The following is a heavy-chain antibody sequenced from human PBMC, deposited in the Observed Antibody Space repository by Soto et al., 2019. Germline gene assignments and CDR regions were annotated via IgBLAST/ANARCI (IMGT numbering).Heavy chain of an antibody. V-gene: IGHV3-23*01. CDR2: ISGSGGST. D-gene: IGHD2-15*01. CDR3: AKAIDVVSPYYFDY. J-gene: IGHJ4*02. CDR1: GCTFSSYA. Sequence: SGGSLRLSCAASGCTFSSYAMSWVRQAPGKGLEWVSAISGSGGSTYYADSVKGRFTISRDNSKNTLYLQMNSLRAEDTAVYYCAKAIDVVSPYYFDYWGQGTLVTVSS.